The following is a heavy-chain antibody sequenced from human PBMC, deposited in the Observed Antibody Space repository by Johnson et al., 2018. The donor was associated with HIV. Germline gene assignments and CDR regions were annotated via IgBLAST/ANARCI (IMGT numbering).Heavy chain of an antibody. CDR2: ISYDGSNK. Sequence: QVQLVESGGGVVQPGRSLRLSCAASGFTFSSYAMHWVRQAPGKGLEWVAVISYDGSNKYYADSVKGRFTISRDNSKNTLYLQMNSLRGEDTAVYYCGRPYNVVMVANAFDIWGQGTMVTVSS. V-gene: IGHV3-30-3*01. D-gene: IGHD2-15*01. CDR3: GRPYNVVMVANAFDI. J-gene: IGHJ3*02. CDR1: GFTFSSYA.